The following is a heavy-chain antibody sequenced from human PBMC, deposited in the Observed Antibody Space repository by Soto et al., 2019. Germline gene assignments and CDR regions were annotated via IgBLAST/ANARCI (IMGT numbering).Heavy chain of an antibody. Sequence: EVQLVETGGGLVQPGRSLRLSCAASGFTFDDYAMHWVRQAPGKRLEWVSGISWKSGSIGHEDSVKGRFTISRDNAKNSLYLQMNSLSAEDTALYYCAKVADGVGMAVWGQGTTVTVSS. V-gene: IGHV3-9*01. CDR1: GFTFDDYA. J-gene: IGHJ6*02. D-gene: IGHD2-8*01. CDR2: ISWKSGSI. CDR3: AKVADGVGMAV.